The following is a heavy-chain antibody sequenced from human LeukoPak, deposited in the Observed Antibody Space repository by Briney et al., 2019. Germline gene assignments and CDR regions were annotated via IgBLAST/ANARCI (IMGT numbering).Heavy chain of an antibody. D-gene: IGHD3-10*01. V-gene: IGHV4-59*01. CDR2: IYFSGST. J-gene: IGHJ3*02. CDR3: ARSLYYYGSDSFDI. Sequence: SETLSLTCTVSGGSISSYYWSWIRQPPGKGLEWIGYIYFSGSTNYNPSLKSRVTISVDTSKNQFSLKLSSVTAADTAVYYCARSLYYYGSDSFDIWGQGTMVTVSS. CDR1: GGSISSYY.